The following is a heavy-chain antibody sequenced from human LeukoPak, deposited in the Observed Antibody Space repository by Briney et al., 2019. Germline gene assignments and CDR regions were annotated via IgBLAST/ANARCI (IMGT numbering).Heavy chain of an antibody. Sequence: ASVRVSCKASGYTFTSYGISWVRQAPGQWLEWMGWISAYNGNTNYAQKLQGRVTMTTDTSTSTAYMELRSLRSDDTAVYYCARDSWPNRQWRDFDYWGQGTLVTVSS. J-gene: IGHJ4*02. CDR1: GYTFTSYG. CDR2: ISAYNGNT. CDR3: ARDSWPNRQWRDFDY. V-gene: IGHV1-18*01. D-gene: IGHD6-19*01.